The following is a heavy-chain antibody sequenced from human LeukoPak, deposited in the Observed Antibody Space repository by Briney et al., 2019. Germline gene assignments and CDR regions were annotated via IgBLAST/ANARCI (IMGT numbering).Heavy chain of an antibody. J-gene: IGHJ4*02. D-gene: IGHD2-8*02. Sequence: GGSLRLSCAASGFTFSDAWLSWVRQAPGKGPEWVGRIKSSADGGATDYAAPVKGRFSVSRDDSKDTLFLQMNSLKTEDTAVYYCSLRYCSGTSCPGYWGQGTLVTVSS. CDR1: GFTFSDAW. CDR3: SLRYCSGTSCPGY. V-gene: IGHV3-15*01. CDR2: IKSSADGGAT.